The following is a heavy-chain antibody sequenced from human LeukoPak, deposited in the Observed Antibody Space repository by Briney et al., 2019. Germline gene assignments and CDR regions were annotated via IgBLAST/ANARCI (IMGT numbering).Heavy chain of an antibody. Sequence: PGGSLRLSCAASGFTFDDYAMRWVRHAPGKGLEWVSLISGDGGSTYYADSVKGRFTISRDNSKNSLYLQMNSLRTEDTALYYCAKDTEYSGSYGSDYWGQGTLVTVSS. CDR3: AKDTEYSGSYGSDY. CDR1: GFTFDDYA. CDR2: ISGDGGST. V-gene: IGHV3-43*02. J-gene: IGHJ4*02. D-gene: IGHD1-26*01.